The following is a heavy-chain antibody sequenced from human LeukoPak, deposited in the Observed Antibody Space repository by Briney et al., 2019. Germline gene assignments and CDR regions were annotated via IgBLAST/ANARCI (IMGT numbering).Heavy chain of an antibody. V-gene: IGHV4-39*01. CDR1: ADFIRSSSYY. CDR3: ASLWAGELVFGY. Sequence: SETLSLTCTVSADFIRSSSYYCGWIRQSPGKGLEWIGSVYYSGSTYYNPSLKSRLTTSVDTSKDQFSRKLSSVTAEDTAVYYCASLWAGELVFGYLGQGTLVIVSS. D-gene: IGHD3-16*01. CDR2: VYYSGST. J-gene: IGHJ4*02.